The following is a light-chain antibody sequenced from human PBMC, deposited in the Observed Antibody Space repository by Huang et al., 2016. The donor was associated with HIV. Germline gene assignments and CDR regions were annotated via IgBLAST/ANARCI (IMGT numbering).Light chain of an antibody. CDR2: GAS. J-gene: IGKJ4*01. CDR3: QQYDTWPPLT. Sequence: ILLTQFPATLSVSPGQRVTLSCRASQSVGGKLAWYQQRPGQAPRLRIYGASTRVPTIPDRFSGSGSGTEFTLTISSLRSEDFAVYYCQQYDTWPPLTFGGGTKV. CDR1: QSVGGK. V-gene: IGKV3-15*01.